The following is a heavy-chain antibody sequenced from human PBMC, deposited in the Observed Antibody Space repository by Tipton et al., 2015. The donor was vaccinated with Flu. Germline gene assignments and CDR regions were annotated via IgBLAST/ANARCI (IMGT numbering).Heavy chain of an antibody. CDR3: ARFAGGP. Sequence: SLRLSCAASGFTSSDYWMAWVRQAPGKGLEWVANIKQDGSEKYYVDSVKGRFTISRDNAKNSLYLQMNSLRVEDTAVYHCARFAGGPWGQGTLVTVSS. CDR2: IKQDGSEK. D-gene: IGHD3-16*01. J-gene: IGHJ5*02. V-gene: IGHV3-7*01. CDR1: GFTSSDYW.